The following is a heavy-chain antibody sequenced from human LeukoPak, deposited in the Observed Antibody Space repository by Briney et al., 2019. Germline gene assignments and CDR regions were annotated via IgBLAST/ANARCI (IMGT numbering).Heavy chain of an antibody. D-gene: IGHD4-17*01. CDR1: GFTFSSYS. J-gene: IGHJ6*03. CDR3: AREGVDYGDYIMDV. V-gene: IGHV3-21*01. CDR2: ISSSSSYI. Sequence: GGSLRLSCAASGFTFSSYSMNWVRQAPGKGLEWVSSISSSSSYIYYADSVKGRFTISRDNAKNSLYLQMNSLRAEDTAVYYCAREGVDYGDYIMDVWGKGTTVTVSS.